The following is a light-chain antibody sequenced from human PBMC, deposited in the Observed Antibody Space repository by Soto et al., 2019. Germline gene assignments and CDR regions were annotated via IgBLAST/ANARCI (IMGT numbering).Light chain of an antibody. J-gene: IGKJ1*01. CDR1: QSISSY. CDR3: QQSYSTRRS. CDR2: AAS. V-gene: IGKV1-39*01. Sequence: DIQMTQSPSSLSASVGDRVTITCRASQSISSYLNWYQQKPGKAPKLLIYAASSLQSGVPSRFSGSGSGTDFTLTISSLQPEDFATYYCQQSYSTRRSFGQGNKVEIK.